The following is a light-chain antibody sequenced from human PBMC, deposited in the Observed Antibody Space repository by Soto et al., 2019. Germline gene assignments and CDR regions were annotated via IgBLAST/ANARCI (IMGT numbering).Light chain of an antibody. CDR1: RSDVGGYND. CDR2: EVS. Sequence: QSALTQPASVSGSPGQSITISCTGTRSDVGGYNDVSWYQQHPGKAPKLMIYEVSNRPSGVSTRFSGSKSGNTASLTISGLQAEDEADYYCSSYTSSSTLVFGGGTKLTVL. J-gene: IGLJ2*01. CDR3: SSYTSSSTLV. V-gene: IGLV2-14*01.